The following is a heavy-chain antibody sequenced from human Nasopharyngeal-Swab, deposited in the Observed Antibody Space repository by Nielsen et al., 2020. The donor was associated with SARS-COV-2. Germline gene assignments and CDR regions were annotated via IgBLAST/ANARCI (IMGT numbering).Heavy chain of an antibody. CDR1: GFTFSSYA. J-gene: IGHJ4*02. D-gene: IGHD5-18*01. CDR2: ISYDGSNK. V-gene: IGHV3-30-3*01. CDR3: ARGSPPRGYSYGYSY. Sequence: GESLKIPCAASGFTFSSYAMHWVRQAPGKGLEWVAVISYDGSNKYYADSVKGRFTISRENSKNTLYLQMNSLRAEDTAVYYCARGSPPRGYSYGYSYWGQGTLVTVSS.